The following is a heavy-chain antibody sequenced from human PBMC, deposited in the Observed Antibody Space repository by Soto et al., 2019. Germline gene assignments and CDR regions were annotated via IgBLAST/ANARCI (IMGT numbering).Heavy chain of an antibody. D-gene: IGHD1-26*01. Sequence: PGESLKISCKGSGYSFTSYWISWVRQMPGKGLEWMGRIDPSDSYTNYSPSFQGHVTISADKSISTAYLQWSSLKASDTAMYYCARLDSGSYSGQGGQGGWFDPWGQGTLVTVSS. CDR2: IDPSDSYT. V-gene: IGHV5-10-1*01. CDR1: GYSFTSYW. CDR3: ARLDSGSYSGQGGQGGWFDP. J-gene: IGHJ5*02.